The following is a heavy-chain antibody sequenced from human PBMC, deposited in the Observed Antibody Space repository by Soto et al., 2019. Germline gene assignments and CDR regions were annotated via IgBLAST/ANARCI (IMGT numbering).Heavy chain of an antibody. V-gene: IGHV1-8*01. CDR2: MNPNSGNT. CDR3: ATSTLPLRFLEFLSLPPSGYYYYYMYV. J-gene: IGHJ6*03. Sequence: ASVKVSCKASGYTFTSYDINWVRQATGQGNEWMGWMNPNSGNTGYAQKFQGRVTMTRNTSISTAYMELSSLRSEDTAVYCCATSTLPLRFLEFLSLPPSGYYYYYMYVWGKGTTVTVSS. D-gene: IGHD3-3*01. CDR1: GYTFTSYD.